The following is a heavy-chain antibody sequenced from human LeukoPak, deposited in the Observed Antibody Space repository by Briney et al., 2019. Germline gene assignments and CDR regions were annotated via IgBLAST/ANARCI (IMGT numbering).Heavy chain of an antibody. CDR3: ARGGYIAARQKVDY. Sequence: GGSLRLSCAASGFTFSSYGVHWVRQAPGKGLEWVAVIWYDGSNKYYADSVKGRFTISRDNSKNTLYLQMNSLRAEDTAVYYCARGGYIAARQKVDYWGQGTLVTVSS. J-gene: IGHJ4*02. CDR2: IWYDGSNK. CDR1: GFTFSSYG. D-gene: IGHD6-6*01. V-gene: IGHV3-33*01.